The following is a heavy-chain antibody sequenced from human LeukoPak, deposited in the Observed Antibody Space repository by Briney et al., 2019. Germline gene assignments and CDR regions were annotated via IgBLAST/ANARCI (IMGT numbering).Heavy chain of an antibody. CDR2: IKQDGSET. CDR3: ARDYLTAQWLLSGGDY. CDR1: GFTFSIYW. Sequence: GGSLRLSCAASGFTFSIYWMSWVRQAPGKGLEWVANIKQDGSETYYVDSVKGRFTISRDNAKSSPYLQMNSLRAEDTAVYYCARDYLTAQWLLSGGDYWGQGTLVTVSS. J-gene: IGHJ4*02. D-gene: IGHD5-12*01. V-gene: IGHV3-7*01.